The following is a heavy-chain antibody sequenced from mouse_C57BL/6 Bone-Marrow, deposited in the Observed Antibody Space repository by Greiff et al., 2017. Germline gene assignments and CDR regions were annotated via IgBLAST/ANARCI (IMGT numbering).Heavy chain of an antibody. CDR1: GYTFTSYG. Sequence: VQLQQSGAELARPGASVKLSCKASGYTFTSYGISWVKQRTGQGLEWIGEIYPRSGNTYYNEKFKGKATLTADKSSSTAYMELRSLTSEDSAVYFCAREVYYYGSSPYYYAMDYWGQGTSVTVSS. CDR2: IYPRSGNT. V-gene: IGHV1-81*01. J-gene: IGHJ4*01. D-gene: IGHD1-1*01. CDR3: AREVYYYGSSPYYYAMDY.